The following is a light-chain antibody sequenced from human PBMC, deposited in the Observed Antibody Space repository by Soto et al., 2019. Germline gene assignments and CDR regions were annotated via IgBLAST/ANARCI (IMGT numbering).Light chain of an antibody. V-gene: IGKV3-11*01. CDR2: DAS. CDR3: QQRSNWPRT. CDR1: PSVSSH. Sequence: EIVLTQSPATLSLSPGERATLSCRASPSVSSHLAWYQQKAGQAPRLLIYDASNRATGIPARFSGSGSGTDFTLTISSLEPEDFAVYYCQQRSNWPRTFGQGTKVEIK. J-gene: IGKJ1*01.